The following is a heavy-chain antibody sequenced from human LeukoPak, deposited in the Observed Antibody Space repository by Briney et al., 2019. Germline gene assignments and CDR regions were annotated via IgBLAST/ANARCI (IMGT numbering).Heavy chain of an antibody. D-gene: IGHD3-10*01. CDR2: IRSKANSYAT. Sequence: PGESLRLSCAASGFTFSGSAMHWVRQASGKGLEWVGRIRSKANSYATAYGASVKGRFTISRDDSKNTAYLQMNSLKVEDTAVYYCTRGVIPYYYGMDVWGQGTTVTVSS. V-gene: IGHV3-73*01. CDR3: TRGVIPYYYGMDV. J-gene: IGHJ6*02. CDR1: GFTFSGSA.